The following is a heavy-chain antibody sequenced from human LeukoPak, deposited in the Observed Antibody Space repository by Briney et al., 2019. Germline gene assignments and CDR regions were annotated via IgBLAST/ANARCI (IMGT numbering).Heavy chain of an antibody. CDR1: GFTFSSYA. CDR2: ISGSGGYK. CDR3: ARVAAAAFYDAFDI. Sequence: GGSLRLSCAASGFTFSSYAMSWVRQAPGKGLEWVSSISGSGGYKNYADSVKGRFTISRDNAKNSLYLQMNSLRAEDTAVYYCARVAAAAFYDAFDIWGQGTMVTVSS. V-gene: IGHV3-21*01. J-gene: IGHJ3*02. D-gene: IGHD6-13*01.